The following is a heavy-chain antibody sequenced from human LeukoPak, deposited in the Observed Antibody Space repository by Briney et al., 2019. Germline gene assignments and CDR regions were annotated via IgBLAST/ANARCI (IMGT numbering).Heavy chain of an antibody. CDR2: IYYSGST. V-gene: IGHV4-59*01. J-gene: IGHJ4*02. CDR3: ASHRGCRREFGY. Sequence: PSETLSLTCTVSGGSISSYYWSWIRQPPGKGLEWIGYIYYSGSTNYNPSLKSRVTISVDTSKNQFSLKLSSVTAADTAVYYCASHRGCRREFGYWGQGTLVTVSS. CDR1: GGSISSYY. D-gene: IGHD5-12*01.